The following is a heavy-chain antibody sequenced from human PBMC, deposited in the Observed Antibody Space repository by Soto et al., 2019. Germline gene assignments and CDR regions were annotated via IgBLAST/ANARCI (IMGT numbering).Heavy chain of an antibody. D-gene: IGHD3-3*01. CDR1: GFTVSSNY. Sequence: GGSLRLSCAASGFTVSSNYMSWVRQAPGKGLEWVSVIYSGGSTYYADSVKGRFTISRDNSKNTLYLQMNSLRAEDTAVYYCARGFSHYYYGMDVWGQGTTVTVSS. CDR3: ARGFSHYYYGMDV. CDR2: IYSGGST. V-gene: IGHV3-66*01. J-gene: IGHJ6*02.